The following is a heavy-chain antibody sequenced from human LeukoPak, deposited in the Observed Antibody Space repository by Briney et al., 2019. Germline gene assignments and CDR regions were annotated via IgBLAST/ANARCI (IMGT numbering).Heavy chain of an antibody. Sequence: SEALSLTCAVYGGSFSGYYWSWIRQPPGKGLEWIGEINHSGSTNYNPSLKSRVTISVDTSKNQFSLKLSSVTAADTAVYYCARGRGLSGYSYGRPFDYWGQGTLVTVSS. J-gene: IGHJ4*02. D-gene: IGHD5-18*01. V-gene: IGHV4-34*01. CDR2: INHSGST. CDR1: GGSFSGYY. CDR3: ARGRGLSGYSYGRPFDY.